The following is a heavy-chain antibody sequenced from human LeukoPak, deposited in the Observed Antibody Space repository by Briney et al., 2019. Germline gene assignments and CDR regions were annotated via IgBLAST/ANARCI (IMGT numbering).Heavy chain of an antibody. CDR2: IKQDGSEK. Sequence: GGSLRLSCAASGFTFSSYAMSWVRQAPGKGLEWVANIKQDGSEKYYVDSVKDRFTISRDNAKNSLYLQMNSLRAEDTAVYYCARDAYYYDSSGYFPPSYFDYWGQGTLVTVSS. J-gene: IGHJ4*02. V-gene: IGHV3-7*01. CDR3: ARDAYYYDSSGYFPPSYFDY. CDR1: GFTFSSYA. D-gene: IGHD3-22*01.